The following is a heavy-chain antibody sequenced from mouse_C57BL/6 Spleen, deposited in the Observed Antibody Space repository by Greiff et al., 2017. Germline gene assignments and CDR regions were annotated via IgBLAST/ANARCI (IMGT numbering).Heavy chain of an antibody. J-gene: IGHJ1*03. D-gene: IGHD2-3*01. CDR3: AREDGYHWYFDV. V-gene: IGHV1-42*01. CDR1: GYSFTGYY. CDR2: INPSTGGT. Sequence: EVQLQQSGPELVKPGASVKISCKASGYSFTGYYMNWVKQSPEKSLEWIGEINPSTGGTTYNQKFKAKATLTVDKSSSTAYMQLKSLTSEDSAVXYCAREDGYHWYFDVWGTGTTVTVSS.